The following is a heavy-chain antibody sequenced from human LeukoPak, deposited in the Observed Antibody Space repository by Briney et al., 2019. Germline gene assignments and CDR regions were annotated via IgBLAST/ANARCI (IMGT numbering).Heavy chain of an antibody. CDR3: AKAPYDTSGFSSPNYFDY. Sequence: GGSLRLSCAASGFTFSSYAMSWVRQAPGKGLEWISTITASGVTTYYADSVKGRFTISRDNSKNTLFLQMNSLRAEDTAVYYCAKAPYDTSGFSSPNYFDYWGQGTLVTVSS. V-gene: IGHV3-23*01. D-gene: IGHD3-22*01. CDR2: ITASGVTT. J-gene: IGHJ4*02. CDR1: GFTFSSYA.